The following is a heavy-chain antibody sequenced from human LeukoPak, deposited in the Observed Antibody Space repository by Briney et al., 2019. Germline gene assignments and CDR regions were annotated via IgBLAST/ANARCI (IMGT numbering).Heavy chain of an antibody. CDR2: MNPNSGNT. J-gene: IGHJ4*02. D-gene: IGHD6-19*01. CDR3: ARGYGDSSGWYVLDY. Sequence: ASVNVSCKASGYTFTSYDITWVRQATGQGLEWMGWMNPNSGNTGYAQKFQGRVTMTRNTSISTAYMELSSLRSEDTAVYYCARGYGDSSGWYVLDYWGQGTLVTVSS. CDR1: GYTFTSYD. V-gene: IGHV1-8*02.